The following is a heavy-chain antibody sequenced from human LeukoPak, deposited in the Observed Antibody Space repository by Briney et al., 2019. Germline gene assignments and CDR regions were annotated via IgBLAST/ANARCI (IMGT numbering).Heavy chain of an antibody. CDR2: ISGGGAGT. V-gene: IGHV3-23*01. CDR1: GFTVSSNY. CDR3: AKDFVRYNIQFDY. Sequence: GGSLRVSCAASGFTVSSNYMSWVRQAPGKGLEWVSSISGGGAGTYYADSVRGRFTISRDKSKNTLYLQMDSLRAEDTALYYCAKDFVRYNIQFDYWGQGALVTVSS. J-gene: IGHJ4*02. D-gene: IGHD1-14*01.